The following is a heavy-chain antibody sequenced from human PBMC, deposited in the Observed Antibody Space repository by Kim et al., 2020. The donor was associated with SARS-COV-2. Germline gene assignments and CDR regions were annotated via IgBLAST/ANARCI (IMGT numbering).Heavy chain of an antibody. V-gene: IGHV3-74*01. Sequence: GGSLRLSCAASGFTFSTYWMHWVRQAPGKGLVWVSHINDDGSGTTYADSVKGRFTISRDNAKNTLYLQMNSLRAEDTAVYYCARGGLDPWGQGTLVTVSS. CDR1: GFTFSTYW. CDR2: INDDGSGT. CDR3: ARGGLDP. J-gene: IGHJ5*02.